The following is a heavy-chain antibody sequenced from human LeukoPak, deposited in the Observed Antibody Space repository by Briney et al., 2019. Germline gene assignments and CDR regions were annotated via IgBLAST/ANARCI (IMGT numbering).Heavy chain of an antibody. CDR3: AREYYYDSSGYYAYFDY. J-gene: IGHJ4*02. Sequence: SETLSLTCAVYGGSFSGYYWSWIRQPPGKGLEWIGSIYYSGSTYYNPSLKSRVTISVDTSKNQFSLKLSSVTAADTAVYYCAREYYYDSSGYYAYFDYWGQGTLVTVSS. D-gene: IGHD3-22*01. V-gene: IGHV4-34*01. CDR2: IYYSGST. CDR1: GGSFSGYY.